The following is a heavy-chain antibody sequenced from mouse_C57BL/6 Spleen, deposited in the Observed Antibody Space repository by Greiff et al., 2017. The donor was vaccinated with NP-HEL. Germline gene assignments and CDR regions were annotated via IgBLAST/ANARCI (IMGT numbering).Heavy chain of an antibody. CDR3: VRDGYYEDWYFDV. CDR1: GFSFNTYA. D-gene: IGHD2-3*01. V-gene: IGHV10-1*01. CDR2: IRSKSNNYAT. J-gene: IGHJ1*03. Sequence: EVQLQESGGGLVQPKGSLKLSCAASGFSFNTYAMNWVRQAPGKGLEWVAGIRSKSNNYATYYADSVKDRFTISRDDSESMLYLQMNNLKTEDTAMYYCVRDGYYEDWYFDVWGTGTTVTVSS.